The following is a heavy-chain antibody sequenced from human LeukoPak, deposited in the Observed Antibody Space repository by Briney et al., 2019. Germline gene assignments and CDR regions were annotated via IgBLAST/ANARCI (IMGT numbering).Heavy chain of an antibody. CDR2: ISYSGST. CDR3: ARDRRAGQSGYWFDP. V-gene: IGHV4-59*01. CDR1: TFTFSNAW. J-gene: IGHJ5*02. D-gene: IGHD3-22*01. Sequence: PGGSLRLSCAASTFTFSNAWMSWIRQPPGKGLEWLGYISYSGSTYYNPSLRSRVTLSVDTSKNQFSLKLTSLTAADTAVYYCARDRRAGQSGYWFDPWGQGTLVTVSS.